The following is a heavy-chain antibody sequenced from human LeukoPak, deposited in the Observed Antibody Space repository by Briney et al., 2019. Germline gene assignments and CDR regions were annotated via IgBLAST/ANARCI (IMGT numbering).Heavy chain of an antibody. Sequence: ASVKVSCKTSGYTFTGYYMHWVRQAPGQGLEWMGCINPNSGGTNYAQKFQGRVTMTRDTSISTAYMELSRLRSDDTAVYYCAINKAAKSLDYWGQGTLVTVSS. CDR3: AINKAAKSLDY. V-gene: IGHV1-2*02. CDR2: INPNSGGT. D-gene: IGHD6-25*01. J-gene: IGHJ4*02. CDR1: GYTFTGYY.